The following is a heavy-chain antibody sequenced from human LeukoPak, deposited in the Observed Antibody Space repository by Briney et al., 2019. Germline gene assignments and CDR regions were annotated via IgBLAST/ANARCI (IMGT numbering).Heavy chain of an antibody. CDR2: ISGGGGST. CDR3: AKDRYYASGSSYGNAFDI. J-gene: IGHJ3*02. Sequence: GGSLRLSCAASGFTFSSYAMSWVRQAPGKELEWVSAISGGGGSTYYADSVKGRFTISRDNSKNTLYLQMNSLRAEDTAVYYCAKDRYYASGSSYGNAFDIWGQGTMVTVSS. V-gene: IGHV3-23*01. D-gene: IGHD3-10*01. CDR1: GFTFSSYA.